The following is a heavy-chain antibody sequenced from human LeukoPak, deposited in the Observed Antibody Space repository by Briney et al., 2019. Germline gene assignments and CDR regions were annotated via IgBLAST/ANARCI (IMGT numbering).Heavy chain of an antibody. CDR2: IYHRGST. CDR3: ARWSIAAAGPMGFDY. V-gene: IGHV4-59*01. CDR1: GVSIRSYY. J-gene: IGHJ4*02. Sequence: SETLSLTCTVSGVSIRSYYWTWTRQSPEKGLEWIGYIYHRGSTIYNPSLKSRVTISVDTSKNQFSLKLSSVTAADTAVYYCARWSIAAAGPMGFDYWGQGTLVTVSS. D-gene: IGHD6-13*01.